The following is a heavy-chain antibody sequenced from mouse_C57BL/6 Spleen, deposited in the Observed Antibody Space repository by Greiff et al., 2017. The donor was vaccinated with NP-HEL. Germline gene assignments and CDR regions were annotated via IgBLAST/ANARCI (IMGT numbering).Heavy chain of an antibody. Sequence: EVMLVESGGGLVKPGGSLKLSCAASGFTFSSYAMSWVRQTPEKRLEWVATISDGGSYTYYPDNVKGRFTISRDNAKNNLYLQMSHLKSEDTAMYYCARDRTGTSYGFDYWGQGTTLTVSS. CDR2: ISDGGSYT. CDR3: ARDRTGTSYGFDY. J-gene: IGHJ2*01. V-gene: IGHV5-4*01. D-gene: IGHD4-1*01. CDR1: GFTFSSYA.